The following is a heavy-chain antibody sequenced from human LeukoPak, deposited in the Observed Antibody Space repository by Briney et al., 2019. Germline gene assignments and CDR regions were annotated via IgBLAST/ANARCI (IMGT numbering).Heavy chain of an antibody. CDR3: SRDLLMYYSGSGEST. CDR2: INPRSGAT. Sequence: GASVKVSCKASGYTFTGYYIHWVRQAPGQGPEWMGWINPRSGATTYAQKVQGRVTMTRDPSISTAFMELSSLRSDDTAMSYCSRDLLMYYSGSGESTWGQGTQVTVSS. V-gene: IGHV1-2*02. D-gene: IGHD3-10*01. J-gene: IGHJ5*02. CDR1: GYTFTGYY.